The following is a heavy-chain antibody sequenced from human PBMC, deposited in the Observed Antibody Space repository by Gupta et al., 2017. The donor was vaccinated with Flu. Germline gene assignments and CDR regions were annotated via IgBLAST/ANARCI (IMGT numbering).Heavy chain of an antibody. J-gene: IGHJ4*02. Sequence: VQLVESGGGLAQPGGSLRLSCAASAFIFTNYWIHWVRQTPGKGLVWVSRISGDGRTTTYVDSVEGRFTISRDNAKSTVSLQMNSLRAEDTAIYYCARGSKGWNGIDDWGRGTLVTVSS. CDR1: AFIFTNYW. CDR2: ISGDGRTT. D-gene: IGHD1-1*01. V-gene: IGHV3-74*01. CDR3: ARGSKGWNGIDD.